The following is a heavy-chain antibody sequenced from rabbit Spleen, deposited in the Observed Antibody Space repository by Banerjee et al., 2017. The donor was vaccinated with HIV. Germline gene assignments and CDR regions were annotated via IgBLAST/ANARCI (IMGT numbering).Heavy chain of an antibody. CDR1: GFTFSNYW. V-gene: IGHV1S45*01. Sequence: QEQLEESGGDLVKPGASLTLTCKASGFTFSNYWIYWVRQAPGKGLEWIGCIHTGRGNTWYARWLNGRFTISKTSTTVTLQMTSLTAADTATYFCARGGGDWAHYCNLWGPGTLVTVS. J-gene: IGHJ4*01. CDR2: IHTGRGNT. D-gene: IGHD4-1*01. CDR3: ARGGGDWAHYCNL.